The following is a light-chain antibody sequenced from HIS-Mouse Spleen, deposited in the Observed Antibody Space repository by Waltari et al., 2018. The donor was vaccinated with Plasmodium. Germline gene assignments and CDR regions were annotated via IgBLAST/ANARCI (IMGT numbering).Light chain of an antibody. J-gene: IGLJ3*02. CDR1: VLANKY. CDR2: KDS. Sequence: SYELTQPSSVSVSPAQTARTTCPGDVLANKYARWFQQKPGQAPVLVFYKDSERPSGIPERFSGASSGTTVTLTISGAQVEDEADYYCYSAADNNLVFGGGTKLTVL. CDR3: YSAADNNLV. V-gene: IGLV3-27*01.